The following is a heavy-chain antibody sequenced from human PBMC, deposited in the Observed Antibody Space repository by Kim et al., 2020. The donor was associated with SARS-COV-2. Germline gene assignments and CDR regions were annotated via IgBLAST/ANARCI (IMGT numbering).Heavy chain of an antibody. V-gene: IGHV3-30*18. CDR1: GFTFSSYG. Sequence: GGSLRLSCAASGFTFSSYGMHWVRQAPGKGLEWVAVISYDGSNKYYADSVKGRFTISRDNSKNTLYLQMNSLRAEDTAVYYCANVLQWLGGGMDVWGQGT. CDR2: ISYDGSNK. D-gene: IGHD6-19*01. CDR3: ANVLQWLGGGMDV. J-gene: IGHJ6*02.